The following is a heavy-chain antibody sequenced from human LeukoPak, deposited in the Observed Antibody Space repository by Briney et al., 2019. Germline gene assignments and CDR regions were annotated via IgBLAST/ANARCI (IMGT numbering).Heavy chain of an antibody. Sequence: KPSETLSLTCTVSGGSISSYYWSWIRQPPGKGLEWIGYIYYSGSTNYNPSLKSRVTISVDTSKSQFSLKLSSVTAADTAVYYCARVGDDIGGYFDYWGQGTLVTVSS. CDR1: GGSISSYY. D-gene: IGHD3-16*01. J-gene: IGHJ4*02. CDR2: IYYSGST. CDR3: ARVGDDIGGYFDY. V-gene: IGHV4-59*01.